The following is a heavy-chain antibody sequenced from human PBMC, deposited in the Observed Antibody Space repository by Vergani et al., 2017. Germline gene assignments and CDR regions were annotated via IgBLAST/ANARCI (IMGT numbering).Heavy chain of an antibody. CDR3: ARAAARTLYGMDV. V-gene: IGHV4-39*07. J-gene: IGHJ6*02. CDR2: IYYSGST. Sequence: QVQLQESGPGLVKPSQTLSLTCTVSGGSISSGGYYWGWIRQPPGKGLEWIGSIYYSGSTYYNPSLKSRVTISVDTSKNQFSLKLSSVTAADTAVYYCARAAARTLYGMDVWGQGTTVTVSS. D-gene: IGHD6-13*01. CDR1: GGSISSGGYY.